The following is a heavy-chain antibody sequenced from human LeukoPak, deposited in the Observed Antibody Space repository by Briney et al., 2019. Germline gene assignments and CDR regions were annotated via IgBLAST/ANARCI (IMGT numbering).Heavy chain of an antibody. CDR3: AILVGATGQVDY. CDR2: IVVGSGNT. V-gene: IGHV1-58*01. J-gene: IGHJ4*02. D-gene: IGHD1-26*01. CDR1: GFTFTSSA. Sequence: GASVKVSCKASGFTFTSSAVQWVRQARGQRLEWIGWIVVGSGNTNYAQKSQERVTITRDMSTSTAYMELSSLRSEDTAVYYCAILVGATGQVDYWGQGTLVTVSS.